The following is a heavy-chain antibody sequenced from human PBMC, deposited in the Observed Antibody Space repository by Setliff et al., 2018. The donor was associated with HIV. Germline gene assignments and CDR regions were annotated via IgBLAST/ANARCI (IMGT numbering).Heavy chain of an antibody. J-gene: IGHJ4*02. CDR3: ARGGGYDRSGYYPFDY. Sequence: SETLSLTCTVSGGPLSSYYWNWIRQPPGKGLEWIGDIDYRGSTNYNPSLQSRVIISVDTSKNQFSLKLSSVTAADTAVYYCARGGGYDRSGYYPFDYWGQGTPVTVSS. D-gene: IGHD3-22*01. CDR2: IDYRGST. V-gene: IGHV4-59*12. CDR1: GGPLSSYY.